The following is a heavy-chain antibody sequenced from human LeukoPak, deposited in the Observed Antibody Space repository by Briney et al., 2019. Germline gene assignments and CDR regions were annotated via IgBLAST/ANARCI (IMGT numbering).Heavy chain of an antibody. CDR3: ARGPTTMTRAFDY. V-gene: IGHV4-59*12. Sequence: PSRTLSLTCTLSGGSISDFSWGSIPQPAGEGLEWIGDISYSGRTDYNPSLKSRVTISVDTSTNQFSLMLSSVTAADTAVYYCARGPTTMTRAFDYWGQGTLVTASS. CDR2: ISYSGRT. D-gene: IGHD4-17*01. CDR1: GGSISDFS. J-gene: IGHJ4*02.